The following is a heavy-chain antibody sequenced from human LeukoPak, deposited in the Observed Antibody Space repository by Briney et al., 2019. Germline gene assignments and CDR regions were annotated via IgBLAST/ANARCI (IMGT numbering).Heavy chain of an antibody. CDR1: GFTFSGSA. CDR2: IRSKANSYAT. J-gene: IGHJ4*02. Sequence: GGSLRLSYAASGFTFSGSAMHWVRQASGKGLEWVGRIRSKANSYATAYAASVKGRFTISRDDSKNTAYLQMHSLKTEDTAVYYCTLRGYSSSSYSGYWGQGTLVTVSS. D-gene: IGHD6-6*01. CDR3: TLRGYSSSSYSGY. V-gene: IGHV3-73*01.